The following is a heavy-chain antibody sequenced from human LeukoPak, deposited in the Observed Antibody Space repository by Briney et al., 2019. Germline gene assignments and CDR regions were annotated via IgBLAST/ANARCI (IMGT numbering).Heavy chain of an antibody. V-gene: IGHV1-69*13. J-gene: IGHJ3*02. CDR3: ARAASYYVAFDI. CDR1: GGTFSSYA. CDR2: IIPIFGTA. Sequence: SVKVSCKASGGTFSSYAISWVRQAPGQGLEWMGGIIPIFGTANYAQKFQGRVTITADESTSTAYMELSSLRSENTAVYYCARAASYYVAFDIWGQGTMVTVSS. D-gene: IGHD1-26*01.